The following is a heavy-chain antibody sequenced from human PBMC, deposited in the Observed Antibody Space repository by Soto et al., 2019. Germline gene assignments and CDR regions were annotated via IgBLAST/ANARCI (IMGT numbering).Heavy chain of an antibody. CDR2: INHSGST. CDR1: GGSFSGYY. V-gene: IGHV4-34*01. Sequence: QVQLQQWGAGLLKPSETLSLTCAVYGGSFSGYYWNWIRQPPGKGLEWIGEINHSGSTNYNPSLKSRVTGSVYTSKNHSYLKLSSVTAADTAVYYCARLKTSYGMDVWGQGTTVTVSS. J-gene: IGHJ6*02. CDR3: ARLKTSYGMDV. D-gene: IGHD4-17*01.